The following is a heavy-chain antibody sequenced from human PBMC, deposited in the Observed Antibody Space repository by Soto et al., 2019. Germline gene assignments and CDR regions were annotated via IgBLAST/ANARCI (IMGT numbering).Heavy chain of an antibody. CDR1: GFTFSSYA. J-gene: IGHJ6*03. CDR3: AKVGCSGGSCYSNYYYYYMDV. D-gene: IGHD2-15*01. CDR2: ISGSGGST. Sequence: GGSLRLSCAASGFTFSSYAMSWVRQAPGKGLEWVSAISGSGGSTYYADSVKGRFTISRDNSKNTLYLQMNSLRAEDTAVYYCAKVGCSGGSCYSNYYYYYMDVWGKGTTVTVSS. V-gene: IGHV3-23*01.